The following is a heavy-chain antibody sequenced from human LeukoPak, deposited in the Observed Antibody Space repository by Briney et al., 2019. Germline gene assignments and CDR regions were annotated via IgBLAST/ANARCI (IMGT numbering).Heavy chain of an antibody. V-gene: IGHV3-21*01. J-gene: IGHJ3*02. CDR1: GFTFSSYS. Sequence: GGSLRLSXAASGFTFSSYSMNWVRQAPGKGLEWVSSISSSSSYIYYADSVKGRFTISRDNAKNSLYLQMNSLRAEDTAVYYCARDWVGISRNAFDIWGQGTMVTVSS. CDR2: ISSSSSYI. CDR3: ARDWVGISRNAFDI. D-gene: IGHD2-21*01.